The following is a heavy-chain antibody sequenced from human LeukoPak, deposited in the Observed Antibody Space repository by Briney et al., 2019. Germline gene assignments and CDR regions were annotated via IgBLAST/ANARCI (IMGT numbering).Heavy chain of an antibody. D-gene: IGHD3-3*01. CDR1: GFTFSSYG. CDR2: IRYDGSNK. J-gene: IGHJ4*02. V-gene: IGHV3-30*02. Sequence: GGSLRLSCAASGFTFSSYGMHWVRQAPGKGLEWVAFIRYDGSNKYYADSVKGRFTISRDNSKNTLYLQMNSLRAEDTAVYYCARELPETLEWLLEDWGQGTLVTVSS. CDR3: ARELPETLEWLLED.